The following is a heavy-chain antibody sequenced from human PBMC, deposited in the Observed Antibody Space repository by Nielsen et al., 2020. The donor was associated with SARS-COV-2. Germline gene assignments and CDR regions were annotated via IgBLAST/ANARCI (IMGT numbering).Heavy chain of an antibody. CDR2: IRSKAYGGTT. CDR3: TRGGGGSPYAFDI. J-gene: IGHJ3*02. D-gene: IGHD2-15*01. V-gene: IGHV3-49*04. CDR1: GFTFGDYA. Sequence: GESLKISCTASGFTFGDYAMSWVRQAPGKGLEWVGFIRSKAYGGTTEYAASVKGRFTISRDDSKSIAYLQMNSLKTEDTAVYYCTRGGGGSPYAFDIRGQGTMVTVSS.